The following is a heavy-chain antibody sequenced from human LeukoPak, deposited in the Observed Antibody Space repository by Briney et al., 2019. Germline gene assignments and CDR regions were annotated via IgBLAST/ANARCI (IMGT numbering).Heavy chain of an antibody. CDR2: ISYSGST. CDR3: ASVKYYYDSSGYPGWFDP. Sequence: PSETLSLTCTVSGGSTSSYYWSWLRQPPGKGLEWIGYISYSGSTNYNPSLKSRVTISVDTSKNQFSLTLSSVAAADTAVYYCASVKYYYDSSGYPGWFDPWGQGTLVTVSS. J-gene: IGHJ5*02. D-gene: IGHD3-22*01. V-gene: IGHV4-59*01. CDR1: GGSTSSYY.